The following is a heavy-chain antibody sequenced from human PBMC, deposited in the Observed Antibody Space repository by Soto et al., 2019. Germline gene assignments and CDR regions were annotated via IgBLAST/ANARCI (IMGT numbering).Heavy chain of an antibody. CDR2: ISGSGGST. D-gene: IGHD2-8*01. Sequence: VGSLRLSCAASGFTFSSYAMSWVRQAPGKGLEWVSAISGSGGSTYYADSVKGRFTISRDDSKNTLYLQMNSLRAEDAAVYYCARGCTVSIPRNWFDPWGQGTLVTVSS. J-gene: IGHJ5*02. V-gene: IGHV3-23*01. CDR1: GFTFSSYA. CDR3: ARGCTVSIPRNWFDP.